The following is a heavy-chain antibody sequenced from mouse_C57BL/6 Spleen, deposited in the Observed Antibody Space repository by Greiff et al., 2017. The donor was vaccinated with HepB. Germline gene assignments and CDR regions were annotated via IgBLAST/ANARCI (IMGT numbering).Heavy chain of an antibody. D-gene: IGHD1-1*01. CDR3: APSTVVATDYAMDY. J-gene: IGHJ4*01. CDR1: GYTFTSYW. CDR2: IDPNSGGT. Sequence: VQLQQSGAELVKPGASVKLSCKASGYTFTSYWMHWVKQRPGRGLEWIGRIDPNSGGTKYNEKFKSKATLTVDKPSSTAYMQLSSLTSEDSAVYYCAPSTVVATDYAMDYWGQGTSVTVSS. V-gene: IGHV1-72*01.